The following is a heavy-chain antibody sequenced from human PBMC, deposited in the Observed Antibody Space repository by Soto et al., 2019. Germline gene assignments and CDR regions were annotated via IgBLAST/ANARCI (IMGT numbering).Heavy chain of an antibody. Sequence: EVQLVESGGGLVQPGGSLRLSCAASGFTFSSYDMHWVRQATGKGLEWVSAIGTAGDTYYPGSVKGRFTLSRESAKNSLYLKMNSLSAGDTAVYYCARGRYFDLWGRGTLVTVSS. CDR3: ARGRYFDL. J-gene: IGHJ2*01. V-gene: IGHV3-13*01. CDR2: IGTAGDT. CDR1: GFTFSSYD.